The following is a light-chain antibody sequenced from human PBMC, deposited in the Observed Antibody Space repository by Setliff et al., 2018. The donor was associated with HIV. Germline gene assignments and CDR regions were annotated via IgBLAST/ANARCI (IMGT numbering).Light chain of an antibody. V-gene: IGLV1-44*01. Sequence: QSVLSQPPSASGTPGQGVTISCSGSSSNIGVNVVNWYQHLPGTSPKLLIYNNYQRPSGVPDRFSGSKSGSSASLAISGLQSEDEADYYCAVWDNGLKGDVFGTGTKVTVL. J-gene: IGLJ1*01. CDR2: NNY. CDR3: AVWDNGLKGDV. CDR1: SSNIGVNV.